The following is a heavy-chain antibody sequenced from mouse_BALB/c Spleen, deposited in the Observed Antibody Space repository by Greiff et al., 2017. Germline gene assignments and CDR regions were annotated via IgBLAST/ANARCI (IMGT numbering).Heavy chain of an antibody. CDR2: IWWNDNK. Sequence: QVTLKVSGPGILQPSQTLSLTCSFSGFSLSTYGIGVGWIRQPSGKGLEWLAHIWWNDNKYYNTALKSRLTISKDTSNNQVFLKIASVDTADTATYYCARMELTGSFDYWGQGTTLTVSS. CDR1: GFSLSTYGIG. D-gene: IGHD4-1*01. J-gene: IGHJ2*01. CDR3: ARMELTGSFDY. V-gene: IGHV8-11*01.